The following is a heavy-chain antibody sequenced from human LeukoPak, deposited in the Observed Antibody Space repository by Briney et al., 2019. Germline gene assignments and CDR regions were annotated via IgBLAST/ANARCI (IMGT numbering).Heavy chain of an antibody. CDR2: ISSSSSYI. J-gene: IGHJ4*02. V-gene: IGHV3-21*04. Sequence: GGSLRLSCAASGFTFSSYSMNWVRQAPGKGLEWVSSISSSSSYIYYADSVKGRFTISRDNAKNSLYLQMNSLRAEDTAVYYCARSPPPYYYDSSGYLYFDYWGQGTLVTVSS. CDR3: ARSPPPYYYDSSGYLYFDY. D-gene: IGHD3-22*01. CDR1: GFTFSSYS.